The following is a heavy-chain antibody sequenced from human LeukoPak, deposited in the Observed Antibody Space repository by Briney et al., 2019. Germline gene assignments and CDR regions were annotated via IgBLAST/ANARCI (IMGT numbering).Heavy chain of an antibody. CDR2: ISSSSSCT. V-gene: IGHV3-11*06. Sequence: PGGSLRLSCAASGFTFSDYYMSWIRQDPGKGLEWVSYISSSSSCTNYADSVKGRFTISRDNAKNSLYLQMNSLRAEDTAVYYCASGQLGSLYFQHWGQGTLVTVSS. CDR3: ASGQLGSLYFQH. CDR1: GFTFSDYY. D-gene: IGHD5-18*01. J-gene: IGHJ1*01.